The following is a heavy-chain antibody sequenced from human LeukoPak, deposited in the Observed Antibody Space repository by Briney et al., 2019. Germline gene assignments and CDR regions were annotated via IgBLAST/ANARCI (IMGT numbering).Heavy chain of an antibody. Sequence: SETLSLTCGVSGGSITSTNWWSWVRQPPGQGLEWIGEVSLRGLTNYNPSLSRRVIMALDTSKNHLSLNLTSVTAADTAVYYCSRENGAFSPFGYWGQGTLVTVPS. V-gene: IGHV4-4*02. J-gene: IGHJ4*02. CDR1: GGSITSTNW. D-gene: IGHD2-8*01. CDR3: SRENGAFSPFGY. CDR2: VSLRGLT.